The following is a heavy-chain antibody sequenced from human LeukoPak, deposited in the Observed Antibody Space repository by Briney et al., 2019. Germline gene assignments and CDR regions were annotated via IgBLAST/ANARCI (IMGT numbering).Heavy chain of an antibody. CDR1: GFTFSSYN. CDR3: ARTSYYYDSSGYYSWFDP. Sequence: GGSLRLSCAASGFTFSSYNMNWVRQAPGKGLEWVSYISSGSTIYYADSVKGRFTISRDNAKNSLYLQMNSLRAEDTAVYYCARTSYYYDSSGYYSWFDPWGQGTLVTVSS. V-gene: IGHV3-48*04. J-gene: IGHJ5*02. CDR2: ISSGSTI. D-gene: IGHD3-22*01.